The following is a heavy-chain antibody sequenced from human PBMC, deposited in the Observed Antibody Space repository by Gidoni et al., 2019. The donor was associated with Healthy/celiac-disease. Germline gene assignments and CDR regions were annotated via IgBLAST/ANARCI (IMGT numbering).Heavy chain of an antibody. V-gene: IGHV3-23*01. CDR1: GFTFSGYA. D-gene: IGHD1-26*01. CDR2: ISGSGGST. CDR3: AKDQGGSYALDAFDI. Sequence: EVQLLVSGGGLVQPGGSLRLPCAASGFTFSGYAMSWVRQAPGKGLEWVSAISGSGGSTYYADSVKGRFTISRDNSKNTLYLQMNSLRAEDTAVYCGAKDQGGSYALDAFDIWGQGTMVTVSS. J-gene: IGHJ3*02.